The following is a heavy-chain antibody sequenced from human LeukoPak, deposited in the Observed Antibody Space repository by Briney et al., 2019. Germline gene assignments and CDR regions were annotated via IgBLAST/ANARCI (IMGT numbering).Heavy chain of an antibody. CDR1: GFTFSTYG. Sequence: PGGSLRLSCAASGFTFSTYGMHWVRQAPGKGLEWVAVISSDGSNKYYADSVKGRFTISRDNSKNTLYLQMNSLRPEDTAVYYCAKPYSSAPRRSDFDYWGQGTLVTVSS. J-gene: IGHJ4*02. V-gene: IGHV3-30*18. CDR2: ISSDGSNK. D-gene: IGHD6-19*01. CDR3: AKPYSSAPRRSDFDY.